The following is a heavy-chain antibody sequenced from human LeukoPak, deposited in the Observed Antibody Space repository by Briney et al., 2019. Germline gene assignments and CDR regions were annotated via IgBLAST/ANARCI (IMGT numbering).Heavy chain of an antibody. D-gene: IGHD4-17*01. CDR1: GGSISSGDYY. CDR3: ARHGDYGDYIDY. J-gene: IGHJ4*02. Sequence: SQTLSLTCTVSGGSISSGDYYWSWIRQPPGKGLEWIGSIYYSGSTYYNPSLKSRVTISVDTSKNQFSLILSSVTAADTAVYYCARHGDYGDYIDYWGQGTLVTVSS. CDR2: IYYSGST. V-gene: IGHV4-30-2*03.